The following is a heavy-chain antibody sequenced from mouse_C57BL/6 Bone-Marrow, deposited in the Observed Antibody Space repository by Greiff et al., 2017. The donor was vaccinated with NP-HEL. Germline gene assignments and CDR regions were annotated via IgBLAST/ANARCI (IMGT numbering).Heavy chain of an antibody. V-gene: IGHV1-15*01. D-gene: IGHD1-1*01. CDR1: GYTFTDYE. CDR2: IDPETGGT. Sequence: LVESGAELVRPGASVTLSCKASGYTFTDYEMHWVKQTPVHGLEWIGAIDPETGGTAYNQKFKGKAILTADKSSSTAYMELRSLTSEDSAVYYCTRSGTTHGSSVGYAMDYWGQGTSVTVSS. J-gene: IGHJ4*01. CDR3: TRSGTTHGSSVGYAMDY.